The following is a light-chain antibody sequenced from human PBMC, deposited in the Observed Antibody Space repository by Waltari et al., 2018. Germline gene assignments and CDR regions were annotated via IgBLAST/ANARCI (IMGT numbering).Light chain of an antibody. Sequence: DIRVTQSPSTLSAPEGDRVIISCRASQSISKWLAWYQQKPGKAPKLLIYEAYTLQSGVPSRCRGTGSGTDFTLTISILQPDDFATYYCQQYNSYSLLTFGGGTKVEIK. CDR2: EAY. J-gene: IGKJ4*01. CDR1: QSISKW. CDR3: QQYNSYSLLT. V-gene: IGKV1-5*03.